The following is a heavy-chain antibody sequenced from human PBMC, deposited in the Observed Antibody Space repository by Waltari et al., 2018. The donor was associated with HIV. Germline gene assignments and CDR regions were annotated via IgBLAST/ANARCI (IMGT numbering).Heavy chain of an antibody. CDR2: IYHSGST. Sequence: QVQLQESGPGLVKPSETLSLTCTVSGYSISSGYYWGWIRQPPGKGLEWIGSIYHSGSTYYNPSLKSRVTISVDTSKNQFSLKLSSVTAADTAVYYCARGRMAIFGLNWFDPWGQGTLVTVSS. CDR1: GYSISSGYY. J-gene: IGHJ5*02. CDR3: ARGRMAIFGLNWFDP. D-gene: IGHD3-3*01. V-gene: IGHV4-38-2*02.